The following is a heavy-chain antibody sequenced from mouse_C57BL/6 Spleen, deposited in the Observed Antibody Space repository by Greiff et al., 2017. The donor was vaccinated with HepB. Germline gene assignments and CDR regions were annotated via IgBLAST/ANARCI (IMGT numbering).Heavy chain of an antibody. CDR2: IDPETGGT. J-gene: IGHJ3*01. CDR1: GYTFTDYE. CDR3: TRSYYDYDEGWFAY. V-gene: IGHV1-15*01. Sequence: VQLQQSGAELVRPGASVTLSCKASGYTFTDYEMHWVKQTPVHGLEWIGAIDPETGGTAYNQKFKGKAILTADKSSSTAYMELRSLTSEDSAVYYCTRSYYDYDEGWFAYWDQGTLVTVSA. D-gene: IGHD2-4*01.